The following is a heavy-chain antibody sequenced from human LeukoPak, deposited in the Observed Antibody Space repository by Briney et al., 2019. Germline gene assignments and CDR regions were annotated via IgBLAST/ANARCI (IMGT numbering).Heavy chain of an antibody. D-gene: IGHD3-16*02. CDR1: GYTLTELS. V-gene: IGHV1-24*01. CDR2: FDPEDGET. CDR3: ATVHDYVWGSYRFYY. J-gene: IGHJ4*02. Sequence: ASVKVSCKVSGYTLTELSMHWVRQAPGKGLEWMGGFDPEDGETIYAQKFQGRVTMTEDTSTDTAYMELSSLRSEDTAVYYCATVHDYVWGSYRFYYWGQGTLVTVSS.